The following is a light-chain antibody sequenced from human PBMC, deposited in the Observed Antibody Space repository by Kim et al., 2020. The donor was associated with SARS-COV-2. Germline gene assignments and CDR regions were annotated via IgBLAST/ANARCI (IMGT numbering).Light chain of an antibody. Sequence: DIQMTQSPSPLSASVVDRVTITCRASQSISTNLNWYQQKSGKAPKLLIYAASSLQGGVPSRFSGSGSGTDFTLTISSLQPEDSATYYCQQSNSTPLTFGGGTKLDIK. CDR2: AAS. CDR3: QQSNSTPLT. V-gene: IGKV1-39*01. CDR1: QSISTN. J-gene: IGKJ4*01.